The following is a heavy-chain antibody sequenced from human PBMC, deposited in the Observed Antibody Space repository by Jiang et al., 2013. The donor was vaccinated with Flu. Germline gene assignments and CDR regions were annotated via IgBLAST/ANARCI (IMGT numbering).Heavy chain of an antibody. CDR2: IYYSGST. V-gene: IGHV4-59*08. CDR3: ARLDSSSWRFDY. Sequence: GSGLVKPSGTLSLTCTVSGGSISTYFWSWIRQPPGKGLEWIGYIYYSGSTNYNSSLKSRVTISADTSKNQFSLKLNSVTAADTAVYYCARLDSSSWRFDYWGQGTLVTVSS. CDR1: GGSISTYF. D-gene: IGHD6-13*01. J-gene: IGHJ4*02.